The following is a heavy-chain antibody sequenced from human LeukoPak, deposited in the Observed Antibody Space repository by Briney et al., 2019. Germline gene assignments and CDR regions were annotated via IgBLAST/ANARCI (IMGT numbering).Heavy chain of an antibody. V-gene: IGHV3-74*01. Sequence: GCLRLSSSASGHTLRANWTQCVRHIPGEGLGWVSHIYRVGGGTRYTDSVKGRFTTSRDAVKSMLYLQKYRLRVEDTGLYYCSTVEHFWGQGTLVTVSS. J-gene: IGHJ4*02. CDR2: IYRVGGGT. CDR3: STVEHF. CDR1: GHTLRANW.